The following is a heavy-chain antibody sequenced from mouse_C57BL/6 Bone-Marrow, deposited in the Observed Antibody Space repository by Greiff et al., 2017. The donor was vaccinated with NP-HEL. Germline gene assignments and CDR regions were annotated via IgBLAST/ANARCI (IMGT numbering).Heavy chain of an antibody. J-gene: IGHJ4*01. CDR1: GYAFSSSW. Sequence: VQLQQSGPELVKPGASVKISCKASGYAFSSSWMNWVKQRPGKGLEWIGRIYPGDGDTNYNGKFKGKATLTADKSSSTAYMQLSSLTSEDSAVYFCARWKITTGGMDYWGQGTSVTVSS. V-gene: IGHV1-82*01. D-gene: IGHD1-1*01. CDR3: ARWKITTGGMDY. CDR2: IYPGDGDT.